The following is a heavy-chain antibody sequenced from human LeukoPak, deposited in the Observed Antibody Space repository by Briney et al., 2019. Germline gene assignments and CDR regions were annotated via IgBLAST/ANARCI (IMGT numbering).Heavy chain of an antibody. CDR2: INPSGGST. Sequence: GASVTVSCKASGYTFTSYYMHWVRQAPGQGLEWMGIINPSGGSTSYAQKFQGRVTMTRDMSTSTVYMELSSLRSEDTAVYYCARTQDPTYRIIVLMVYAHQGFDYWGQGTLVTVSS. V-gene: IGHV1-46*01. CDR1: GYTFTSYY. D-gene: IGHD2-8*01. J-gene: IGHJ4*02. CDR3: ARTQDPTYRIIVLMVYAHQGFDY.